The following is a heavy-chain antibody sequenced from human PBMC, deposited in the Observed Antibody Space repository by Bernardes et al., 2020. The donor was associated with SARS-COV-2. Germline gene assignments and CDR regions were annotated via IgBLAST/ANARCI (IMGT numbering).Heavy chain of an antibody. V-gene: IGHV3-30*03. D-gene: IGHD6-19*01. CDR1: GFTFSHYG. J-gene: IGHJ6*02. Sequence: GGSLRLSCAASGFTFSHYGMYWVRQAPGKGLEWLAVISHDGSDKYYGDSVKGRFTISRDNSKNTLHLQMDSLRPEDTGVYYCATDVSSGWPEEFYNGMDVWGQGTTVIVSS. CDR2: ISHDGSDK. CDR3: ATDVSSGWPEEFYNGMDV.